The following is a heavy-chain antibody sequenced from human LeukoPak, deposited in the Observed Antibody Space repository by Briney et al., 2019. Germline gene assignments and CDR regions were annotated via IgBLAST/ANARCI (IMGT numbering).Heavy chain of an antibody. Sequence: GGSLRLSCVASGFIFDDYAMHWVRQAPGKGLEWVSGISWNSDTIDYADSVKGRFTISGDNAKNSLYLQMNSLRAEDTAFYYCARNFGGGDRSGPFYWGQGTLVTVSS. J-gene: IGHJ4*02. CDR1: GFIFDDYA. D-gene: IGHD3-22*01. CDR3: ARNFGGGDRSGPFY. CDR2: ISWNSDTI. V-gene: IGHV3-9*01.